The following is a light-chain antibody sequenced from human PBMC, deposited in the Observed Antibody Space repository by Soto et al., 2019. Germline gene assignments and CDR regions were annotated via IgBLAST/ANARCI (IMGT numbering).Light chain of an antibody. CDR1: QSISTF. V-gene: IGKV1-39*01. CDR2: AAI. CDR3: QQSYTTPRT. J-gene: IGKJ1*01. Sequence: DIQMTQSPSSLSASVGDRVSVTCRASQSISTFLNWYQQRPAEAPKLLIYAAISLQSGVPSRFSGSGSGADFTRTIGSLQPDDFATYYCQQSYTTPRTFGQGTKVEVK.